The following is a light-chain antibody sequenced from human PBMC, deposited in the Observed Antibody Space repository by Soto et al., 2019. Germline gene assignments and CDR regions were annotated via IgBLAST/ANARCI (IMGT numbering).Light chain of an antibody. CDR2: LDSDGSH. V-gene: IGLV4-69*01. J-gene: IGLJ2*01. CDR3: QIWGTGIHVV. CDR1: SGHSSYA. Sequence: QPVLTQSPSASASLGASVKLTCTLSSGHSSYAIAWHQQQPEKGPRYLMKLDSDGSHTKGDAIPDRFSGSSSGAERYLTIPSLQSEDEADYYCQIWGTGIHVVFGGGTKLTVL.